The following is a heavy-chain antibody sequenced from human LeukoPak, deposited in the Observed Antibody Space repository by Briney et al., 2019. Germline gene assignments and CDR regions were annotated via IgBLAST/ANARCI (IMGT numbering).Heavy chain of an antibody. CDR2: SHYSERA. Sequence: SETLSLTCTVSGGSITSSDYHWGWIRQPPGKGLEWIGSSHYSERAYYNPSLKGRVTMSVETSKNPFSLQLNSVTPEDTAVYYCAREGVGATMANWGQGTLVTVSS. J-gene: IGHJ4*02. CDR3: AREGVGATMAN. CDR1: GGSITSSDYH. D-gene: IGHD1-26*01. V-gene: IGHV4-39*01.